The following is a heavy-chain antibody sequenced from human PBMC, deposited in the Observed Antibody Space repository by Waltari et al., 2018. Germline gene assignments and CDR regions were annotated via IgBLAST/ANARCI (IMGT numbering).Heavy chain of an antibody. Sequence: QVQLVESGGGVVQPGRSLRLSCAASGFTFSNYVIHWVRQAPGKGLDWVAVISYDGSNQQYADAVKGRLTISRDNSKNTLFLQMNSLKTEDTAVYYCARGGGKYYDSSGPPVYWGQGILVSVSS. J-gene: IGHJ4*02. CDR2: ISYDGSNQ. V-gene: IGHV3-30*14. CDR1: GFTFSNYV. CDR3: ARGGGKYYDSSGPPVY. D-gene: IGHD3-16*01.